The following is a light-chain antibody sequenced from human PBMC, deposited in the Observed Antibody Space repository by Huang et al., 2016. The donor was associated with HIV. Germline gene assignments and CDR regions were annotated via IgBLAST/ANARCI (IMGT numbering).Light chain of an antibody. CDR1: QSLVHSDGNTY. V-gene: IGKV2-30*02. CDR2: RVS. J-gene: IGKJ1*01. CDR3: MQSTHWPWT. Sequence: DVVMTQSPLSLPVTLGQPASISCRSSQSLVHSDGNTYLSWLHKRPGKSPRRLIYRVSNRDSGVPDRFSGGGSGTDFTLKISMVEAEDVGVYYCMQSTHWPWTFGQGTKVEIK.